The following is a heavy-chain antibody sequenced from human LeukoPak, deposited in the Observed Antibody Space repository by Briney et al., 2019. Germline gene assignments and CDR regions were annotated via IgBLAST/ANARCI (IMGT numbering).Heavy chain of an antibody. CDR3: AIAHLRFLDAFDV. D-gene: IGHD3-3*01. J-gene: IGHJ3*01. V-gene: IGHV4-30-2*01. Sequence: HSETLSLTCTVSGGSISSGGYYWSWIRQPPGKGLEWLGYVYHSGSTYYNPPLKSRVTISVASSKNHFSLKRRSVTAAATAVYYYAIAHLRFLDAFDVWGQATMVTVSS. CDR2: VYHSGST. CDR1: GGSISSGGYY.